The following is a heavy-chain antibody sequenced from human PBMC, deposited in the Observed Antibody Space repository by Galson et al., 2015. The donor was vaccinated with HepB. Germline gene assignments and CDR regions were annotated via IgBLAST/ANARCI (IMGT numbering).Heavy chain of an antibody. V-gene: IGHV1-69*13. J-gene: IGHJ4*02. Sequence: SVKVSCKASGGTFSSYAISWVRQAPGQGLEWMGGIIPIFGTANYAQKFQGRVTITADESTSTAYMELGSLRSEDTAVYHCARDLSQQLSAQSDYWGQGTLVTVSS. D-gene: IGHD6-13*01. CDR3: ARDLSQQLSAQSDY. CDR2: IIPIFGTA. CDR1: GGTFSSYA.